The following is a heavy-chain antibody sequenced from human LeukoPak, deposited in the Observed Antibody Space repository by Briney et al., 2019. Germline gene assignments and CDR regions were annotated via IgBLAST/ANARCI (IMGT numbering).Heavy chain of an antibody. V-gene: IGHV3-53*01. J-gene: IGHJ4*02. CDR1: GFTVSSNS. Sequence: GGSLGLSCTVSGFTVSSNSMSWVRQAPGKGLEWVSFIYSDNTHSSDSVKGRFTISRDKSKNTLYLQMNSLRADDTAVYYCARRAGAYSHPYDYWGQGTLVTVSS. CDR2: IYSDNT. CDR3: ARRAGAYSHPYDY. D-gene: IGHD4/OR15-4a*01.